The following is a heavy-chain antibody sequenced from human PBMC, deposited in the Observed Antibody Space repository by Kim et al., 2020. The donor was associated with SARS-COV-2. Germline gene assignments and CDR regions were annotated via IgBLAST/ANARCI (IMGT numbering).Heavy chain of an antibody. CDR1: GGTFSSVA. Sequence: SVKVSCKAPGGTFSSVAFSWVRQAPGQGLEWMGGIIGMFGTTSYAQKFQGRLTITAHELTSTGYMELKNLRSDDTAVYYCARGRSYPDFWSDALWGQGT. CDR2: IIGMFGTT. J-gene: IGHJ6*02. V-gene: IGHV1-69*13. D-gene: IGHD3-3*01. CDR3: ARGRSYPDFWSDAL.